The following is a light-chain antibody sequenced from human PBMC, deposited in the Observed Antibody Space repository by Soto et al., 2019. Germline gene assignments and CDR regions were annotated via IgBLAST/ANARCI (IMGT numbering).Light chain of an antibody. J-gene: IGLJ1*01. Sequence: QSVLTQPASVSRSPGQSIAISCTGSSSDIVIYKYVSWYQQHPGKVPKLIIYEVTNRPSGVSNRFSGSKSGNPASLTISWLQAEDEADYYCSSYMTSSTRVFGPGTKLTVL. CDR3: SSYMTSSTRV. V-gene: IGLV2-14*01. CDR2: EVT. CDR1: SSDIVIYKY.